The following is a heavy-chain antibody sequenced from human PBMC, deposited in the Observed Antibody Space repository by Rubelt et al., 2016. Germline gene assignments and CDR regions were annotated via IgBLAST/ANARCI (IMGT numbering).Heavy chain of an antibody. J-gene: IGHJ3*02. CDR1: GYVFTDYY. D-gene: IGHD2-2*01. V-gene: IGHV1-2*02. CDR2: INSNNGIT. Sequence: QGQLVQSGAEVKKPGASVQVSCKASGYVFTDYYIHWVRQVPGQGLEWMGWINSNNGITYYAQKFQVMVTMTRDTSMITAYMDLRRMRSDDTALYYCARDPATDSDKPLDIWGQGTMVIVST. CDR3: ARDPATDSDKPLDI.